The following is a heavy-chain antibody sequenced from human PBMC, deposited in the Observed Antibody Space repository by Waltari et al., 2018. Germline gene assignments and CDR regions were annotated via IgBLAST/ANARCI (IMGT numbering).Heavy chain of an antibody. J-gene: IGHJ4*02. D-gene: IGHD3-3*01. CDR1: GFTFDDSA. CDR2: ISWNSGRI. Sequence: EIQLVQSGGGSVQPGKSLTPSSAASGFTFDDSAMQWVRQVPGRGMEWVSSISWNSGRIKYADSVKGRFTISRDNAKTSVYMQMNSLKIEDTAVYYCAKELRSLERGFDLWGQGTPVIVSS. V-gene: IGHV3-9*01. CDR3: AKELRSLERGFDL.